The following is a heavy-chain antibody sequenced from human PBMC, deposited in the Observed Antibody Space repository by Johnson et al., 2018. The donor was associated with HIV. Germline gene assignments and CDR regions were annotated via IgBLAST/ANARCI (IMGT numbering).Heavy chain of an antibody. CDR2: IQRKTDGGTT. CDR1: GFTFSNAW. Sequence: VQLVESGGGLVKPGGSLRLSCAASGFTFSNAWMSWVRQAPGKGLEWVGRIQRKTDGGTTDYAAPVKGRFTISRDDSKNTRYLQMNSLKTEDTAVYYCTTAVDGAPDAFDIWGQGTMVTVSS. J-gene: IGHJ3*02. V-gene: IGHV3-15*01. D-gene: IGHD4-17*01. CDR3: TTAVDGAPDAFDI.